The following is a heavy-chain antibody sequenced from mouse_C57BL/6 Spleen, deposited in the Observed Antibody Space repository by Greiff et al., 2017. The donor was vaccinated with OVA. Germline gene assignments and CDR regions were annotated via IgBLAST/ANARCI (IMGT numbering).Heavy chain of an antibody. D-gene: IGHD4-1*01. V-gene: IGHV6-6*01. CDR2: IRNKANNHAT. J-gene: IGHJ4*01. Sequence: EVKLVESGGGLVQPGGSMKLSCAASGFTFSDAWMDWVRQSPEKGLEWVAEIRNKANNHATYYAESVKGRFTISRDDSKSSVYLQMNSLRAEDTGIYYCTRPVTGTGDYAMDYWGQGTSVTVSS. CDR3: TRPVTGTGDYAMDY. CDR1: GFTFSDAW.